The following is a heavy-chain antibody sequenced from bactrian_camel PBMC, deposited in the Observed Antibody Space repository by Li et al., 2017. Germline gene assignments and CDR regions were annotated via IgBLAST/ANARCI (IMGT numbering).Heavy chain of an antibody. J-gene: IGHJ4*01. CDR2: IYSDGGKT. V-gene: IGHV3S6*01. CDR1: GYTYASYC. Sequence: HVQLVESGGGSVQAGGSLRLSCSVSGYTYASYCMGWFRQVPGKGLEWLTSIYSDGGKTYTLDSLKGRFTISRNDLNDTTYLQMDNVKSEDAALYYCGTRYPGSWYRTYWGQGTQVTVS. D-gene: IGHD6*01. CDR3: GTRYPGSWYRTY.